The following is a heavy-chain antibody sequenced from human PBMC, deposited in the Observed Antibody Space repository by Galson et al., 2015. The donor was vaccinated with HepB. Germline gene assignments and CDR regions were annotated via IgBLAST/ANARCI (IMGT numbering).Heavy chain of an antibody. J-gene: IGHJ3*02. Sequence: SVKVSCKASGYSFTSYSIHWVRQAPGQRLEWMGWINAGNGNTKYSQKFQGRVTITRDTSANTAYMELSSLRSEDTAVYYCAREGPYGSGSLDAIDIWGQGTMVTVSS. V-gene: IGHV1-3*01. CDR2: INAGNGNT. D-gene: IGHD3-10*01. CDR3: AREGPYGSGSLDAIDI. CDR1: GYSFTSYS.